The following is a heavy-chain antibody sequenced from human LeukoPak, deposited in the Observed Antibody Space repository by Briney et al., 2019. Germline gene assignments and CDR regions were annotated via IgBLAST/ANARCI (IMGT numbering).Heavy chain of an antibody. Sequence: SETLPLARTVSGGAISSSSYYWGWIRQPPGKGLEWIGSIFYSGSTYYNPSLKSRVTISVDTSKNQFSLKLSSVTAADTAVYYCGRHQTMYYGMDVWGQRTTVTVSS. J-gene: IGHJ6*02. CDR1: GGAISSSSYY. CDR2: IFYSGST. D-gene: IGHD4/OR15-4a*01. CDR3: GRHQTMYYGMDV. V-gene: IGHV4-39*01.